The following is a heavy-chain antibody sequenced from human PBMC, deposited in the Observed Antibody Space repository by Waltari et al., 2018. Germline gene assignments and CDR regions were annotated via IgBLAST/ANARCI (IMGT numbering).Heavy chain of an antibody. V-gene: IGHV4-34*01. CDR2: INHSRST. Sequence: QVQLQQWGAGLLKPSETLSLTCAVYGGSFSGYYWSWIRQPPGKGLEWIGEINHSRSTNYNPSLKSRVTISVDTSKNQFSLKLSSVTAADTAVYYCARNPHYYDSSGYYYDYWGQGTLVTVSS. D-gene: IGHD3-22*01. CDR3: ARNPHYYDSSGYYYDY. J-gene: IGHJ4*02. CDR1: GGSFSGYY.